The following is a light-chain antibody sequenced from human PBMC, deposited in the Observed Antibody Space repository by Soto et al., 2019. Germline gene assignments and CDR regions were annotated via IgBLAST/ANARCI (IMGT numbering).Light chain of an antibody. Sequence: DIQMTQSPSSLSASVGDRVTITCRASQSIVTYLNWYLQKPGKAPKLLIYAASNLQSGVPSRFSGSGSGTDFTLTISSLQPEDFATYFCLQSYSTPQWTFGQGTKVEIK. CDR2: AAS. J-gene: IGKJ1*01. CDR3: LQSYSTPQWT. CDR1: QSIVTY. V-gene: IGKV1-39*01.